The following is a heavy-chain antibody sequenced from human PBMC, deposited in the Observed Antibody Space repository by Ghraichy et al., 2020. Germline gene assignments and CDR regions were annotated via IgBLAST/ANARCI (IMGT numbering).Heavy chain of an antibody. J-gene: IGHJ4*02. CDR3: ARDPRYCSSTSSYTGPLTDY. D-gene: IGHD2-2*02. Sequence: GGSLRLSCAASGFTFSSYGMHWVRQAPGKGLEWVAVIWYDGSNKYYADSVKGRFTISRDNSKNTLYLQMNSLRAEDTAVYYCARDPRYCSSTSSYTGPLTDYWGQGTLVTVSS. CDR2: IWYDGSNK. CDR1: GFTFSSYG. V-gene: IGHV3-33*01.